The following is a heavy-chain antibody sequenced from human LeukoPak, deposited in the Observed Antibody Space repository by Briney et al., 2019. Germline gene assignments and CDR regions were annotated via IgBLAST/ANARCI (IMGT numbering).Heavy chain of an antibody. CDR1: GFTVSSNY. CDR2: IYSGGST. CDR3: ARGGDAEWSSPTYYFDY. Sequence: TGGSLRLSCAASGFTVSSNYMSWVRQAPGKGLEWVSVIYSGGSTYYADSVKGRFTISRDNSKNTLYLQMNSLRAEDTAVYYCARGGDAEWSSPTYYFDYWGQGTLVTVSS. V-gene: IGHV3-53*01. D-gene: IGHD3-3*01. J-gene: IGHJ4*02.